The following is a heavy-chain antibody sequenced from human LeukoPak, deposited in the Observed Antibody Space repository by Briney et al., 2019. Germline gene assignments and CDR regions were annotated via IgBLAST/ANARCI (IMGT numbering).Heavy chain of an antibody. Sequence: GGSLRLSCAASGFTFDDYAMHWVRQAPGKGLEWVSGISWNSGSIGYADSVKGRFTISRDNAKNSLHLQMNSLRAEDTAVYYCAKDHTQYYYDSSGYYYDYWGQGTLVTVSS. V-gene: IGHV3-9*01. CDR2: ISWNSGSI. CDR3: AKDHTQYYYDSSGYYYDY. J-gene: IGHJ4*02. CDR1: GFTFDDYA. D-gene: IGHD3-22*01.